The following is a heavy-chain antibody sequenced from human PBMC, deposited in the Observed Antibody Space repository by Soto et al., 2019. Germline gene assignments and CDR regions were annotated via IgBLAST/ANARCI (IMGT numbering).Heavy chain of an antibody. D-gene: IGHD3-22*01. J-gene: IGHJ5*02. CDR2: ISYDGSNK. CDR3: ARSPPLPSDYYDSSPLGWFDP. CDR1: GFTFSSYA. V-gene: IGHV3-30-3*01. Sequence: QVQLVESGGGVVQPGRSLRLSCAASGFTFSSYAMHWVRQAPGKGLEWVAVISYDGSNKYYADSVKGRFTISRDNSKNTLYLQMNSLRAEDTAVYYCARSPPLPSDYYDSSPLGWFDPWGQGTLVTVSS.